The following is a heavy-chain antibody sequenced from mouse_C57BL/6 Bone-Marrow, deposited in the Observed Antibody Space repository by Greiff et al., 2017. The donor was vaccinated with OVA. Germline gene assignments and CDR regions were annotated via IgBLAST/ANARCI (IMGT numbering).Heavy chain of an antibody. Sequence: EVQLQQSGPELVKPGASVKISCKASGYSFTGYYMNWVKQSPEKSLEWIGEINPSTGGTTYNQKFKAKATLTVDKSSSTAYMQLKSLTSEASAVYYGARGGTSPFAYWGQGTLVTVSA. D-gene: IGHD4-1*01. CDR3: ARGGTSPFAY. V-gene: IGHV1-42*01. CDR2: INPSTGGT. J-gene: IGHJ3*01. CDR1: GYSFTGYY.